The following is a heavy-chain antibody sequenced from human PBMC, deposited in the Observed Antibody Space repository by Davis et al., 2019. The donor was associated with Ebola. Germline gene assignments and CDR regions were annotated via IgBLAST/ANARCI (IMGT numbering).Heavy chain of an antibody. CDR2: IGTAGDT. CDR1: GFTFSSYD. J-gene: IGHJ6*04. CDR3: ARAPGGGAAFGMEV. Sequence: GESLTISCAASGFTFSSYDMHWVRQATGKGLEWVSAIGTAGDTYYPGSVKGRFTISRENAKNSLYLQMNSLRAGDTAVYYCARAPGGGAAFGMEVWGKGTTVTVSS. D-gene: IGHD6-13*01. V-gene: IGHV3-13*01.